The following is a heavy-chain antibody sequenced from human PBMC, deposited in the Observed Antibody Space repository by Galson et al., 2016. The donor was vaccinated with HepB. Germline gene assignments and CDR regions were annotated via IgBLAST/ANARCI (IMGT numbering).Heavy chain of an antibody. D-gene: IGHD3-10*01. V-gene: IGHV6-1*01. CDR1: GDSVSSYSGA. CDR2: AYYRSRWYN. Sequence: CAISGDSVSSYSGAWDWLRRSPSRGLEWLGRAYYRSRWYNDYAGSVKGRITIEADTSKNLFSLQLTSVTVADTAVYYCARDRGSGRHFFDSWGQGTLVSVSS. J-gene: IGHJ4*02. CDR3: ARDRGSGRHFFDS.